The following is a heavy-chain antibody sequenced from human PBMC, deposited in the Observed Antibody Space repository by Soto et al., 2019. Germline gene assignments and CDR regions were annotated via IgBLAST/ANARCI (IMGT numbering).Heavy chain of an antibody. D-gene: IGHD3-16*01. CDR2: ISPDSSDT. V-gene: IGHV3-11*03. CDR1: GFTFTDYY. Sequence: QVHFLESGGGLVKPGGSLRLSCAASGFTFTDYYVSWFRQAPGKGLECLSYISPDSSDTIYADSVKGRFTISRDNAKNSVFLQMNNLRAEDTAVYYCAKPTRFPGDWGQGTLVTVSS. J-gene: IGHJ4*02. CDR3: AKPTRFPGD.